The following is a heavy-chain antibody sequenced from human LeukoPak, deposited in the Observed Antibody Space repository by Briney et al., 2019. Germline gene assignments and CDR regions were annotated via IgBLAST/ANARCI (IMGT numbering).Heavy chain of an antibody. CDR1: GFTFSRYS. Sequence: GGSLRLSCAASGFTFSRYSMTWVRQAPGKGLEWISFISSSRSTTYYADSVKGRCTISRDNAKNSLYLQMNSLRAEDTAVYYCARGSPGITIFERLRNYYYYYYMDVWGKGTTVTVSS. CDR2: ISSSRSTT. J-gene: IGHJ6*03. CDR3: ARGSPGITIFERLRNYYYYYYMDV. D-gene: IGHD3-3*01. V-gene: IGHV3-48*04.